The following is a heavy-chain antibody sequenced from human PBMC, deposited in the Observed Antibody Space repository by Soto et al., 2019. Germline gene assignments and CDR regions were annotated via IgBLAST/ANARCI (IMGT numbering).Heavy chain of an antibody. Sequence: SETLSLIYTVSGGSIRPSSYYWGWFRHPPGKGLEWIGIIYYSGSTYYNPSLKSRVTISVDTSKNQFSLKLSSVTAADTAVYYCACIFSGGYGYGFYYYGMDVWGQGTTVT. CDR2: IYYSGST. CDR3: ACIFSGGYGYGFYYYGMDV. D-gene: IGHD5-18*01. J-gene: IGHJ6*02. V-gene: IGHV4-39*01. CDR1: GGSIRPSSYY.